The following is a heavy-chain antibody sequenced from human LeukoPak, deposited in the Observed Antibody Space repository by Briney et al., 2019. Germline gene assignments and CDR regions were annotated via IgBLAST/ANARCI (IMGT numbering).Heavy chain of an antibody. CDR1: GFTFRTYA. J-gene: IGHJ4*02. CDR3: ARSDSSSWHRFDY. Sequence: AGGSLRLSCAASGFTFRTYAMHWVRQTPGKGLEWVAITSYDGTDEHYTDSVKGRFIISRDNSRNTLYLQMNSLRSEDTAVYYCARSDSSSWHRFDYWGQGTLVTVSS. CDR2: TSYDGTDE. D-gene: IGHD6-13*01. V-gene: IGHV3-30-3*01.